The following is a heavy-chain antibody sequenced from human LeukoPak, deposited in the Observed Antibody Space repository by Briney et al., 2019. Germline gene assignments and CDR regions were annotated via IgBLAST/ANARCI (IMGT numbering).Heavy chain of an antibody. D-gene: IGHD5-12*01. J-gene: IGHJ6*02. CDR3: ARVSRWLYGMDV. V-gene: IGHV1-8*01. Sequence: ASVKVSCKASGYTFTSYDINWVRQATGQGLEWMGWMNPNSGNTGYAQKFQGRVTMTRNTSISTAYMELSSLRSEDTAVYYCARVSRWLYGMDVWGQGTTVTVSS. CDR1: GYTFTSYD. CDR2: MNPNSGNT.